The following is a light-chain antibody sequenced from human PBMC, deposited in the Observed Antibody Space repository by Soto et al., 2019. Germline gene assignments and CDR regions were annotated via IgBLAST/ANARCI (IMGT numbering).Light chain of an antibody. Sequence: EIMMTQSPATLSVSLGERVTLSCRASQNIRTNLAWYQQKPGQAPSLLVYGASTRAPGSPARFSGSGSGTEFTLTISSLQSEDFAVYYCQQYNHWPRTFGQGTKVDIK. V-gene: IGKV3-15*01. J-gene: IGKJ1*01. CDR3: QQYNHWPRT. CDR2: GAS. CDR1: QNIRTN.